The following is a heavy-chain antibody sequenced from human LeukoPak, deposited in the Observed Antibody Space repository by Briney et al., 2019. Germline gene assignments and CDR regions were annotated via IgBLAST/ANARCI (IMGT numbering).Heavy chain of an antibody. CDR3: VRGGIQVSGIDAFDI. CDR1: GFTFRSYD. CDR2: IGIAGDT. J-gene: IGHJ3*02. D-gene: IGHD5/OR15-5a*01. Sequence: GGSLRLSCAASGFTFRSYDMHWVRQTPGRGLEWVSAIGIAGDTHYPDSVKGRFTISRENAKNSMYLQMNSLKDEDTAVYYCVRGGIQVSGIDAFDIWGQGTMVTVSS. V-gene: IGHV3-13*01.